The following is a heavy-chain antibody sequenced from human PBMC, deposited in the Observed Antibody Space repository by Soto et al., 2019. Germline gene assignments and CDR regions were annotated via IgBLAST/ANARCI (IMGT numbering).Heavy chain of an antibody. J-gene: IGHJ6*02. Sequence: QVQLVQSGAEVKKPGSSVKVSCKASGGTFSSYAISWVRQAPGQGLEWMGGIIPIFGTANYAQKFQGRVTITADESTSTAYMELSSPRSEDTAVYYCARGGSYYADYYYYGMDVWGQGTTVTVSS. CDR3: ARGGSYYADYYYYGMDV. CDR1: GGTFSSYA. D-gene: IGHD1-26*01. V-gene: IGHV1-69*12. CDR2: IIPIFGTA.